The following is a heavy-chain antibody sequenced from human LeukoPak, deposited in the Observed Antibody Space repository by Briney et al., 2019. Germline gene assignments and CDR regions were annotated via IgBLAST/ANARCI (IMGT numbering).Heavy chain of an antibody. CDR2: ISGSGGST. CDR3: AKYDSSGYYSHYFDY. D-gene: IGHD3-22*01. V-gene: IGHV3-23*01. J-gene: IGHJ4*02. CDR1: GFTFSSYA. Sequence: PGGSLRLSCAASGFTFSSYAMSWVRQAPGKGLEWVSAISGSGGSTYYADSVKGRFTISRDNSKNTLYLQMNSLRAEDTAVYYCAKYDSSGYYSHYFDYWGQGTLVTVSS.